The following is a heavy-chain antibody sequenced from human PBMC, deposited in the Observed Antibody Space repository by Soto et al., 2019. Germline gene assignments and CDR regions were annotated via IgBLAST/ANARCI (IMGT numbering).Heavy chain of an antibody. CDR3: ASGYNSGWYFWFDP. J-gene: IGHJ5*02. V-gene: IGHV4-59*01. CDR1: GGSITSYY. CDR2: IYHSGST. D-gene: IGHD6-19*01. Sequence: QVQLQESGPGLVKPSETLSLTCTVSGGSITSYYWSWIRQPPGKGLEWIGYIYHSGSTNLNPSLNSRVTTSVYTSKNQFSLKLSSVTAADTAVYYCASGYNSGWYFWFDPWVQGTLVSVSS.